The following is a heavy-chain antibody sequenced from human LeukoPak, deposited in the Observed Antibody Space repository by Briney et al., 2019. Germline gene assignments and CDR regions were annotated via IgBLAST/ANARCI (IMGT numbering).Heavy chain of an antibody. CDR3: ARACYYDSSGYCHDAFDV. CDR2: IKQDGSAK. Sequence: GGSLRLSCAASGFTFSSYWMSWVRQAPGKGLEWVANIKQDGSAKYFVDSVKGRFTISRDNAKNSLYLQMNSLRAEDTAVYYCARACYYDSSGYCHDAFDVWGQGTMVTVSS. CDR1: GFTFSSYW. V-gene: IGHV3-7*01. J-gene: IGHJ3*01. D-gene: IGHD3-22*01.